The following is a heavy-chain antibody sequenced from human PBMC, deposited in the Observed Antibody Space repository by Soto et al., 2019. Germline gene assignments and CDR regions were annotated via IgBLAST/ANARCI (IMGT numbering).Heavy chain of an antibody. CDR2: INAGNGKT. Sequence: QVQLVQSGAEVKQPGASVKVSCRASGYTFTNYAIHWVRLGPGHRLEWMGWINAGNGKTKYSQKFQGRVTITRDTSESTAYMELSSLRSEDTAVYYCARDGAVAGNTNFDYWGQGTLVTVSS. CDR3: ARDGAVAGNTNFDY. V-gene: IGHV1-3*01. D-gene: IGHD6-19*01. J-gene: IGHJ4*02. CDR1: GYTFTNYA.